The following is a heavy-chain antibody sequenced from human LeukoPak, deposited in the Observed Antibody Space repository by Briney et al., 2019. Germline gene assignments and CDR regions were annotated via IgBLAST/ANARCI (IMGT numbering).Heavy chain of an antibody. V-gene: IGHV3-23*01. CDR2: IDAGGRGDT. J-gene: IGHJ4*02. CDR1: GIVFSSFG. CDR3: VKGYNWNDEFDY. D-gene: IGHD1-20*01. Sequence: GGSLRLSCAASGIVFSSFGLGWVRQAPGKGLEWVSGIDAGGRGDTYYADSVKGRFIISRDNSKDTLFLHLNSLRAEDTATYYCVKGYNWNDEFDYWGQGTLVTVS.